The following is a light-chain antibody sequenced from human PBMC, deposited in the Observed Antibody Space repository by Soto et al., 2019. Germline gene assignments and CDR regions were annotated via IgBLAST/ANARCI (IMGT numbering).Light chain of an antibody. CDR2: DSS. J-gene: IGKJ4*01. CDR1: QSVDGY. V-gene: IGKV3-11*01. CDR3: QQRSNWPLT. Sequence: EIVLTQSPATLSVSPGDRASLSCRASQSVDGYLAWYQQKPGQPPRLLFYDSSNRATGIPARFSAFGSGTDFTLTISALEPEDFAVYYCQQRSNWPLTFGGGTKVDI.